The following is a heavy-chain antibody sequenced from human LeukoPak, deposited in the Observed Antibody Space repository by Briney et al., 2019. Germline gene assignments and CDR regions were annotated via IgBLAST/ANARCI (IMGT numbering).Heavy chain of an antibody. V-gene: IGHV3-23*01. D-gene: IGHD4-17*01. CDR1: GVTFGSYA. CDR3: AGRCIYDDYGPLDAFDV. CDR2: ISDSGGRT. J-gene: IGHJ3*01. Sequence: GGSIKLSCAASGVTFGSYAMTWVRQAPGKGLEWVSSISDSGGRTFYADSVKGRFTISRDNSKDTLNLQMNSLRAEDTAVYYCAGRCIYDDYGPLDAFDVWDKGIMVTVSS.